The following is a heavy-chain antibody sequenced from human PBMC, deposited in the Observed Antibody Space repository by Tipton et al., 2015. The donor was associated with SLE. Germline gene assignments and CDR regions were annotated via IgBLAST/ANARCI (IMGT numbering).Heavy chain of an antibody. CDR3: ARGYTAMAY. V-gene: IGHV4-38-2*01. D-gene: IGHD5-18*01. J-gene: IGHJ4*02. CDR1: GYPISSGYY. Sequence: TLSLTCAVSGYPISSGYYWGWIRQPPGKGLEWIGSIYHSGSTYYNPSLKSRVTISVDTSKNQFSLKLSSVTAADTAVYYCARGYTAMAYWGQGTLVTVSS. CDR2: IYHSGST.